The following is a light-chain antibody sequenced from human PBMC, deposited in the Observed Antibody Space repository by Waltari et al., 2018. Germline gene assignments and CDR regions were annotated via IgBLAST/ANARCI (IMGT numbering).Light chain of an antibody. CDR1: QSLFYSFNNKDY. CDR3: QQYYNTPT. Sequence: DIVMTQSPDSLAVSLGEGATINCKSSQSLFYSFNNKDYFAGYQQKPGQPPKLLFYWASTRDSGVPDRFSASGSGTDFALTISSLQAEDVAVYFCQQYYNTPTFGQGTKLEIK. V-gene: IGKV4-1*01. J-gene: IGKJ2*01. CDR2: WAS.